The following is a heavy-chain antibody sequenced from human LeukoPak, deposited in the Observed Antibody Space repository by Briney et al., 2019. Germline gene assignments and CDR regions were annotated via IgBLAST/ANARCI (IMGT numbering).Heavy chain of an antibody. D-gene: IGHD6-19*01. Sequence: PSETLSLTCTVSGGSVSSGSYYWSWIRQPPGKGLEWIGEINHSGSTNYNPSLKSRVTISVDTSKNQFSLKLSSVTAADTAVYYCARDGSSGWYRRGSPFDYWGQGTLVTVSS. V-gene: IGHV4-39*07. CDR1: GGSVSSGSYY. CDR3: ARDGSSGWYRRGSPFDY. CDR2: INHSGST. J-gene: IGHJ4*02.